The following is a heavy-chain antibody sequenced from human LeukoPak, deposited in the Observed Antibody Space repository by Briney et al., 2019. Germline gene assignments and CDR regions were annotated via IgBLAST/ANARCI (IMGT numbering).Heavy chain of an antibody. D-gene: IGHD3-3*01. V-gene: IGHV3-48*03. CDR2: ISSSGSTI. Sequence: QPGGSLRLSCAASGFTFSSYEMNWVRQAPGKGLEWVSYISSSGSTIYYADSVKGRFTISRDNSKNTLYLQMNSLRAEDTAVYYCVGVRFLEWLGDAFDIWGQGTMVTVSS. J-gene: IGHJ3*02. CDR3: VGVRFLEWLGDAFDI. CDR1: GFTFSSYE.